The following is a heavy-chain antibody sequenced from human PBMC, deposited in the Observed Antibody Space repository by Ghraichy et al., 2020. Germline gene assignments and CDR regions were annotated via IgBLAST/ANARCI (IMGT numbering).Heavy chain of an antibody. J-gene: IGHJ4*02. CDR1: GFTFSSYG. D-gene: IGHD4-17*01. CDR2: ISYDGRNK. V-gene: IGHV3-30*18. CDR3: ANSGGAEGLLRPSGLYYFDY. Sequence: GGSLRLSCVASGFTFSSYGMHWVRQAPGKGLEWVAVISYDGRNKYYADSVKGRFTISRDNSKNTLYLQMNSLRPEDTAVYYCANSGGAEGLLRPSGLYYFDYWGQGTLVTVSS.